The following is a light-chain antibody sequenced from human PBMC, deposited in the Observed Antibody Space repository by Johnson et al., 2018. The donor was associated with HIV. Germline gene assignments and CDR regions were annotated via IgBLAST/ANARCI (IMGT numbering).Light chain of an antibody. CDR1: SSNIGNNY. CDR3: GTWNSSLSAHDYV. V-gene: IGLV1-51*01. CDR2: DNN. Sequence: QSVLTQPPSVSAAPGQKVTISCSGSSSNIGNNYVSWYQQLPGRAPKLLIYDNNKRPSGIPDRFSGSKSDTSATLGITGLQTGDEADYYCGTWNSSLSAHDYVFGTGTKVTVL. J-gene: IGLJ1*01.